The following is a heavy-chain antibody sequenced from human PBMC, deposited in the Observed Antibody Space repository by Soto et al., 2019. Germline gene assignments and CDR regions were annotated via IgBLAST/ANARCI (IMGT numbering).Heavy chain of an antibody. J-gene: IGHJ6*02. CDR3: ATRNCSGGSCYSLLKGYYYYGMDV. Sequence: QVQLVQSGAEVKKPGASVKVSCKASGYTFTSYYMHWVRQAPGQGLEWMGIINPSGGSTSYAQKLQVRVTMTRDTSTSTVYMELSSLRSEDTAVYYCATRNCSGGSCYSLLKGYYYYGMDVWGQGTTVTVSS. CDR1: GYTFTSYY. V-gene: IGHV1-46*01. D-gene: IGHD2-15*01. CDR2: INPSGGST.